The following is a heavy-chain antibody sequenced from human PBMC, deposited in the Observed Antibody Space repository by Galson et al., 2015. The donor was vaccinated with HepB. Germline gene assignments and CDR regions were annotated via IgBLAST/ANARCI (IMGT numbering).Heavy chain of an antibody. V-gene: IGHV4-30-2*01. CDR1: GGSISSGGSS. CDR2: ISHSGST. J-gene: IGHJ4*02. Sequence: TLSLTCAVSGGSISSGGSSWSWIRQPPRKGLEWIGYISHSGSTYYNPSLRSRVSISLDTSKNQFSLKLSSVTAADTAVYFCARGAAAGADAFDCWGQGTRVTVSS. D-gene: IGHD6-13*01. CDR3: ARGAAAGADAFDC.